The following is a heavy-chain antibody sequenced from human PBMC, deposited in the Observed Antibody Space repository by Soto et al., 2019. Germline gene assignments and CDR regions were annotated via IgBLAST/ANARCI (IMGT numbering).Heavy chain of an antibody. J-gene: IGHJ6*02. D-gene: IGHD6-13*01. CDR3: ASLTGYSSSRWAFYGIEV. CDR1: GFTFSSYW. V-gene: IGHV3-74*01. Sequence: GGSLRLSCAASGFTFSSYWMHWVRQAPGKGLVWVSRINSDGSSTSYADSVKGRFTISRDNSKHTLYLQMNSLRAEDTAVYYCASLTGYSSSRWAFYGIEVWGQGTTVTVSS. CDR2: INSDGSST.